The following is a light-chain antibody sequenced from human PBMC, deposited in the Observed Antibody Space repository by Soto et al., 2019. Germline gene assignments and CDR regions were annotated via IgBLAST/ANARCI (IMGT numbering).Light chain of an antibody. J-gene: IGKJ2*01. CDR1: QGINNY. CDR3: HQLNTSPYT. Sequence: DIQLTQSPSFLSASVGDRVTITCRASQGINNYLAWYQQKPGKAPKVLIYDASTLQSGVPSRFSGSGSGTEFTLTISSLQPEEFATYYCHQLNTSPYTFGQGTKLESK. V-gene: IGKV1-9*01. CDR2: DAS.